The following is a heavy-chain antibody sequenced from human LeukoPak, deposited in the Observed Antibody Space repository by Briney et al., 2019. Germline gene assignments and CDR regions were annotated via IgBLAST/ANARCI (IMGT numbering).Heavy chain of an antibody. D-gene: IGHD2-2*01. CDR1: GGSISSYY. CDR2: IYTSGST. V-gene: IGHV4-4*07. J-gene: IGHJ4*02. CDR3: AREGEYCSSTSCYIDY. Sequence: SETLSLTCTVSGGSISSYYWSWIRQPAGKGLEWIGRIYTSGSTNYNPSLKSRVTMSVDTSKNQFSLKLSSVTAADTAVYYCAREGEYCSSTSCYIDYWGQGTLVTVSS.